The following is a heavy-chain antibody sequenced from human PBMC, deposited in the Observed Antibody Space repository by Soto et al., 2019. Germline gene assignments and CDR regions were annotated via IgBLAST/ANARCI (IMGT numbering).Heavy chain of an antibody. D-gene: IGHD3-16*02. J-gene: IGHJ4*02. Sequence: SETLSLTCTVSGGSISSYYWSWIRQPPGKGLEWIGYIYYSGSTNYNPSLKSRVTISVDTSKNQFSLKLSSVTAADTAVYYCARESTFGGVIAFDYWGQGTLVTVSS. CDR2: IYYSGST. CDR3: ARESTFGGVIAFDY. CDR1: GGSISSYY. V-gene: IGHV4-59*01.